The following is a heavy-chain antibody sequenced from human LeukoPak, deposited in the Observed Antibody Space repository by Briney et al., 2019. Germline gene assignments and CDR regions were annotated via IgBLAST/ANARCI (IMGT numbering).Heavy chain of an antibody. D-gene: IGHD3-16*01. Sequence: GGSLRLSCAASGFIFTDHWMSWVRQAPGKGLEWVANIKEDESAKFYADSVRGGFTISRDNAKNSVYLQMNNLRVEDTAVYYCARAVDVADYWGRGTLVTVSS. CDR3: ARAVDVADY. V-gene: IGHV3-7*01. J-gene: IGHJ4*02. CDR2: IKEDESAK. CDR1: GFIFTDHW.